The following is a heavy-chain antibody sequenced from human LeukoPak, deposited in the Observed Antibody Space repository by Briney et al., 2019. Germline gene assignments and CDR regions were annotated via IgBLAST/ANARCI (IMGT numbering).Heavy chain of an antibody. V-gene: IGHV3-49*04. Sequence: PGRSLRLSCTASGFTFGDYAMSWVRQAPGKGLEGVGFIRSKAYGGTTEYAASVKGRFTISRDDSKSIAYLQMNSLKTEDTAVYYCTRVVDYYDSSGYYYPYYYYYGMDVWGQGTTVTVSS. J-gene: IGHJ6*02. CDR2: IRSKAYGGTT. D-gene: IGHD3-22*01. CDR1: GFTFGDYA. CDR3: TRVVDYYDSSGYYYPYYYYYGMDV.